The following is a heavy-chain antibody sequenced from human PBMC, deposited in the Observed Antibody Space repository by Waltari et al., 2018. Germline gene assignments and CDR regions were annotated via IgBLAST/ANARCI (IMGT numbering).Heavy chain of an antibody. CDR1: GGTFSSYA. CDR3: ARARKWSGWAPPYFDY. CDR2: IIPIFGTA. D-gene: IGHD6-19*01. J-gene: IGHJ4*02. Sequence: QVQLVQSGAEVKKPGSSVKVSCKASGGTFSSYAISWVRQAPGQGLEWMGRIIPIFGTANYAQKFQGRVTSTADKSTSTAYMELSSLRSEDTAVYYCARARKWSGWAPPYFDYWGQGTLVTVSS. V-gene: IGHV1-69*13.